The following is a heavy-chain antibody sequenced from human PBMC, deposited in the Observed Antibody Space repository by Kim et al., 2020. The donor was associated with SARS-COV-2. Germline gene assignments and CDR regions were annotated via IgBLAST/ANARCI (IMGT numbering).Heavy chain of an antibody. J-gene: IGHJ4*02. D-gene: IGHD2-15*01. Sequence: GGSLRLSCTSSGFAFRDYSMNWVRQAPGKGLEWVSIIYGNGRTTFYADSVKGRFSISRDDSRSTVFLQMNSLTVEDTAVYFCAKDRVVDGVYEMVYWGQGGLVTVSS. V-gene: IGHV3-23*03. CDR1: GFAFRDYS. CDR2: IYGNGRTT. CDR3: AKDRVVDGVYEMVY.